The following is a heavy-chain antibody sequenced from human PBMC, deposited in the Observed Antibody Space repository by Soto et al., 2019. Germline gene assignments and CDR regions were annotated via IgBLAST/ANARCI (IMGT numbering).Heavy chain of an antibody. Sequence: SVKVSCKASGGTFSSYSISWVLQAPGEGLEWMGGIIPIFGTANYAQKFQGRVTITADESTSTAYMELSSLRSEDTAVYYCARGPPSGYCSSTSCQQFDPWGQGTLVTVSS. J-gene: IGHJ5*02. CDR2: IIPIFGTA. D-gene: IGHD2-2*01. V-gene: IGHV1-69*13. CDR3: ARGPPSGYCSSTSCQQFDP. CDR1: GGTFSSYS.